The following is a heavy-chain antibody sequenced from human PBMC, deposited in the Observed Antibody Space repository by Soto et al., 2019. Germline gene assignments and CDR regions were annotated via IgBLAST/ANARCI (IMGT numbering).Heavy chain of an antibody. CDR3: AGGLGLYYFDY. D-gene: IGHD1-26*01. Sequence: QVQLVQSGAEVKKPGASVKVSCKASGYTFTSYAMHWVRQAPGQRLEWMGWINAGNGNTKYSQKFQGRVTITRDTSASTAQLELGRLRSEDQAVYYFAGGLGLYYFDYWGQGTLVTVSS. J-gene: IGHJ4*02. CDR1: GYTFTSYA. CDR2: INAGNGNT. V-gene: IGHV1-3*01.